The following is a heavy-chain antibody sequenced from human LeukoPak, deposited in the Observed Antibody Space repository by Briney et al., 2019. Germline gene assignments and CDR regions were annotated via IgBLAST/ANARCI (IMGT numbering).Heavy chain of an antibody. CDR3: AIHVGYCSGGSCYSPLYYFDY. Sequence: SQTLSLTCTVSGGSISSGGYYWSWIRQHPGKGLEWIGYIYYSGSTYYNPSLKSRVTISVDTSKNQFPLKLSSVTAADTAVYYCAIHVGYCSGGSCYSPLYYFDYWGQGTLVTVSS. V-gene: IGHV4-31*03. D-gene: IGHD2-15*01. CDR1: GGSISSGGYY. J-gene: IGHJ4*02. CDR2: IYYSGST.